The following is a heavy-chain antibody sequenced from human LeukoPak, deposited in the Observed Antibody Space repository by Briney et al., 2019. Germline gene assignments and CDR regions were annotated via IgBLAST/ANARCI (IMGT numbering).Heavy chain of an antibody. Sequence: PSETLSLTCAVYGGSFSGYYWSWIRQPPGKGLEWIGEINHSGSTNYNPSLKSRVTISVDTSKNQFPLKLSSVTAADTAVYYCARQTGSGLFILPGGQGTLVTVSS. V-gene: IGHV4-34*01. CDR2: INHSGST. CDR1: GGSFSGYY. D-gene: IGHD3/OR15-3a*01. CDR3: ARQTGSGLFILP. J-gene: IGHJ4*02.